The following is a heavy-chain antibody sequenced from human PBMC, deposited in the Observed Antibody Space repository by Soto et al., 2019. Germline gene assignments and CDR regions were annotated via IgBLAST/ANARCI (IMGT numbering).Heavy chain of an antibody. V-gene: IGHV4-39*01. CDR1: GGSVSSSSYY. CDR3: ARHASRGYSSSWYFED. D-gene: IGHD2-2*01. Sequence: QLQLQESGPGLVKPSETLSLTCNVSGGSVSSSSYYWGWIRQAPGKGLEWIVSTYYSAGTYYNPSLKSRVTISMDASKNQFSLTVTSVTAADTAIYYCARHASRGYSSSWYFEDWGQGTPVTVSS. J-gene: IGHJ4*02. CDR2: TYYSAGT.